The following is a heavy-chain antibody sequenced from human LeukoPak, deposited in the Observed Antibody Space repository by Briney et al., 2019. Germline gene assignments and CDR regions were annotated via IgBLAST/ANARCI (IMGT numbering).Heavy chain of an antibody. Sequence: SEXLSLTCTVSGGSISSYYWSWIRQPAGKGLEWIGRIYTSGSTNYNPSLTSRVTMSVDTSKNQFSLKLSSVTAADTAVYYCARDHYDFWSGPKGSWFDPWGQGTLVTVSS. J-gene: IGHJ5*02. CDR2: IYTSGST. D-gene: IGHD3-3*01. CDR3: ARDHYDFWSGPKGSWFDP. V-gene: IGHV4-4*07. CDR1: GGSISSYY.